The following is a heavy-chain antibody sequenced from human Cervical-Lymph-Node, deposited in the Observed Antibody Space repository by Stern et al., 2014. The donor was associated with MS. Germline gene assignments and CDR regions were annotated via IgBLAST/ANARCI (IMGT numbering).Heavy chain of an antibody. CDR2: LNPNSDDP. Sequence: QVQLVQSGTKMQKPGASVKVSCKASGYIFTAFFIHWVRQVPGQGLEWTGRLNPNSDDPTYSQNFQDRVTLTRDTSIGTAYLELSRLTSADTAVYYCAREATRIVVGIDYWGQGTQVTVSS. D-gene: IGHD3-22*01. J-gene: IGHJ4*02. CDR3: AREATRIVVGIDY. V-gene: IGHV1-2*06. CDR1: GYIFTAFF.